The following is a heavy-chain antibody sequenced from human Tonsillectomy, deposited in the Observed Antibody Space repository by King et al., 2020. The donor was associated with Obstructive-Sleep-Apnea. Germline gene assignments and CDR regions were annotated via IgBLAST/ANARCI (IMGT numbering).Heavy chain of an antibody. CDR3: VGDVGYQLDF. CDR2: ISYDGITD. V-gene: IGHV3-30*03. Sequence: VQLVESGGGVVHPGRSLRLSCAASGFNFRRTAIHWVRQAPGKGLEWVAVISYDGITDYYGDSVRGRLTVSRDNSRDTTFLQMKNLRHDDTAIYYCVGDVGYQLDFWGQGTQVTVSS. CDR1: GFNFRRTA. J-gene: IGHJ4*02. D-gene: IGHD6-13*01.